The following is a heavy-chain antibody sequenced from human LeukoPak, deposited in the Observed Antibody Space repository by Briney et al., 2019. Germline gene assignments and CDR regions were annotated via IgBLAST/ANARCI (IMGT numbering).Heavy chain of an antibody. Sequence: SETLSLTCTVSGGSISSYYWSWIRQPAGKGLEWIGRIYTSGSTNYNPSLKSRVTISVDTSKNQFSLKLSSVTAADTAVYYCARGRPYYDILTGQSGKNVFDYWGQGTLVTVSS. D-gene: IGHD3-9*01. J-gene: IGHJ4*02. CDR3: ARGRPYYDILTGQSGKNVFDY. CDR1: GGSISSYY. V-gene: IGHV4-4*07. CDR2: IYTSGST.